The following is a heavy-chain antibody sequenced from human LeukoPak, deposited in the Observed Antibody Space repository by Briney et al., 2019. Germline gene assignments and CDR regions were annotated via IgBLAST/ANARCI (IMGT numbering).Heavy chain of an antibody. CDR3: AKESYCSSTSCPFDY. Sequence: GGPLRLSCAASGFTFSSYGMHWVRQAPGKGLEWVAFIRYDGSNKYYADSVKGRFTISRDNSKNTLYLQMNSLRAEDTAVYYCAKESYCSSTSCPFDYWGQGTLVTVSS. D-gene: IGHD2-2*01. CDR1: GFTFSSYG. V-gene: IGHV3-30*02. CDR2: IRYDGSNK. J-gene: IGHJ4*02.